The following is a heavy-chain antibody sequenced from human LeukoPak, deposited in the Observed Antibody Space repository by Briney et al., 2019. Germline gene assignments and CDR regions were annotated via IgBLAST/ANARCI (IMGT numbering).Heavy chain of an antibody. D-gene: IGHD1-20*01. Sequence: PSETLSLTCAVYGGSFSGYYWSWIRQPPGKGLEWIGEINHSGSTNYNPPLKSRVTISVDTSKNQFSLKLSSVTAADTAVYYCARVLTAIPTNFDYWGQGTLVTVSS. V-gene: IGHV4-34*01. CDR1: GGSFSGYY. J-gene: IGHJ4*02. CDR2: INHSGST. CDR3: ARVLTAIPTNFDY.